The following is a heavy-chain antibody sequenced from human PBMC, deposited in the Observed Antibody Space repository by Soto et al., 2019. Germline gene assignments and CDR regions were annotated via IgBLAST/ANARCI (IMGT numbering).Heavy chain of an antibody. Sequence: PVGSLRLSCAASGFTFSSYSMSWVRQAPGKGLEWVSGFRSSGDDGTTYYADSVKGRFTISRDNSKNTLFLQMDNLRAEDTAIYYCAKKVNSGPGSQYFDYWGQGTLVTVSS. D-gene: IGHD3-10*01. CDR2: FRSSGDDGTT. V-gene: IGHV3-23*01. CDR3: AKKVNSGPGSQYFDY. CDR1: GFTFSSYS. J-gene: IGHJ4*02.